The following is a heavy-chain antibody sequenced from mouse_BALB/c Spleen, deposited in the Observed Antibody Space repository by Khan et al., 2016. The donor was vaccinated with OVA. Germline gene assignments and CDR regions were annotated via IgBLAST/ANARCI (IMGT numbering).Heavy chain of an antibody. CDR3: AKIFYGNSYAMDY. D-gene: IGHD2-1*01. CDR1: GYTFTDYD. CDR2: IYPGSGST. J-gene: IGHJ4*01. V-gene: IGHV1-77*01. Sequence: QVQLKQSGPELVKPGASVKMSCKASGYTFTDYDIRWVKQRTGQGLEWIGEIYPGSGSTYYNEKFKGKAKLPADKSSNTAYMQLSSLTSEDSAVYFCAKIFYGNSYAMDYWGQGTAVTVSS.